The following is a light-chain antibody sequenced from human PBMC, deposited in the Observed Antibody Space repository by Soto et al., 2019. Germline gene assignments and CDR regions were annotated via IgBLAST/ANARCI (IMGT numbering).Light chain of an antibody. CDR3: QHYKSYPWT. CDR2: DAS. Sequence: DIQMTQSPSSLSASVGARVTISCRASQSISSFLNWYQQKPGKAPKLLIYDASNSESGVPSRFSGSGSGTEFSLTISNLQPDDFATYYCQHYKSYPWTFGQGTKVEIK. J-gene: IGKJ1*01. V-gene: IGKV1-5*01. CDR1: QSISSF.